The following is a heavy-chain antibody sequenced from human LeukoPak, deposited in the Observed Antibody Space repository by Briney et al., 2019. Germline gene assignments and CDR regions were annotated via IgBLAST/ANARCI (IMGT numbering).Heavy chain of an antibody. CDR1: GFTFSSYT. V-gene: IGHV3-21*01. J-gene: IGHJ4*02. CDR3: ARISRMLVRGLIMKDY. D-gene: IGHD3-10*01. CDR2: ITSSSSSI. Sequence: GGSLRLSCAASGFTFSSYTTNWVRQAPGKGLEWVSSITSSSSSIYYADSVKGRFTISRDNAKNSLYLQMNSLRAEDTAVYYCARISRMLVRGLIMKDYWGQGTLVTVSS.